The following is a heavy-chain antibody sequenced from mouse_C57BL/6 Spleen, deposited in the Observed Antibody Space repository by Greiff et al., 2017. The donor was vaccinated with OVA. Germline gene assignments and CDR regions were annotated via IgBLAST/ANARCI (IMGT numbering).Heavy chain of an antibody. V-gene: IGHV1-52*01. CDR1: GYTFTSYW. D-gene: IGHD2-4*01. Sequence: VKLQQPGAELVRPGSSVKLSCKASGYTFTSYWMHWVKQRPIQGLEWIGNIDPSDSETHYNQKFKDKATLTVDKSSSTAYMQLSSLTSEDSAVYYCARGGLRNYAMDYWGQGTSVTVSS. CDR2: IDPSDSET. J-gene: IGHJ4*01. CDR3: ARGGLRNYAMDY.